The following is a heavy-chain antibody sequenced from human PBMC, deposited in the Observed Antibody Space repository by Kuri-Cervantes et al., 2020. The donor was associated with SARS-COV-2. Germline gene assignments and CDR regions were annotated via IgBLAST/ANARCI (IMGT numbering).Heavy chain of an antibody. D-gene: IGHD6-13*01. J-gene: IGHJ4*02. CDR2: IYYSGST. CDR1: GGSISSSSYY. Sequence: SEILSSTCTVPGGSISSSSYYWGWIRQPPGKGLEWIGSIYYSGSTYYNPSLKSRVTISVDTSKNQFSLKLSSVTAADTAVYYCARLEIPLVAAAYAYWGQGTLVTVSS. V-gene: IGHV4-39*01. CDR3: ARLEIPLVAAAYAY.